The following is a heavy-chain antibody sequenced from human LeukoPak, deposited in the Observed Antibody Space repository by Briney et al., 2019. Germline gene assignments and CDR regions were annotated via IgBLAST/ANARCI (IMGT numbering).Heavy chain of an antibody. CDR2: IKSKTDGGTT. V-gene: IGHV3-15*01. J-gene: IGHJ6*02. Sequence: GGSLRLSCAASGFTFSNAWMSWVRQAPGKGLEWVGRIKSKTDGGTTDYAAPVKGRFTISRDDSKNTLYLQMNSLKTEDTAVYYCTAPNWRHFYYYYGMDVWGQGTTVTVSS. CDR1: GFTFSNAW. D-gene: IGHD1-20*01. CDR3: TAPNWRHFYYYYGMDV.